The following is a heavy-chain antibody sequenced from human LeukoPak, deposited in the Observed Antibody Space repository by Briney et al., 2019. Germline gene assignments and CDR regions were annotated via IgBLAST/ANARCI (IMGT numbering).Heavy chain of an antibody. CDR1: GFTFDSYG. Sequence: PGGSLRLSCAASGFTFDSYGMSWVRQAPGKGLEWVSSIISSSGNTYYADSVKGRFTISRDNSKNTLYLQMNSLRAEDTAVYYCAKDGTGCGGDCYSDYWGQGTLVTVSS. J-gene: IGHJ4*02. CDR2: IISSSGNT. V-gene: IGHV3-23*01. CDR3: AKDGTGCGGDCYSDY. D-gene: IGHD2-21*02.